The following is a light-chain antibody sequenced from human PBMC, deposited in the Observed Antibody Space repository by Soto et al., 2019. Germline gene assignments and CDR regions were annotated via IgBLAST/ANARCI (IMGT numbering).Light chain of an antibody. V-gene: IGLV2-14*01. CDR1: SSDVGGYNY. CDR3: SSYTISNTLV. Sequence: LTQPASVSGSPGQSITISCTGTSSDVGGYNYVSWYQQYPGKAPKLMIYDVSNRPSGVSNRFSGSKSGNTASLTISGLQAEDEADYYCSSYTISNTLVFGSGTKVT. J-gene: IGLJ1*01. CDR2: DVS.